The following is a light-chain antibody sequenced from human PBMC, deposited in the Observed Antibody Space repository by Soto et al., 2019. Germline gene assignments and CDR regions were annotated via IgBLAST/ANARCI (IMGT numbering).Light chain of an antibody. CDR2: GAS. V-gene: IGKV3-20*01. CDR1: GCVKSRF. J-gene: IGKJ4*01. CDR3: QQYGRSPLT. Sequence: ESVLTQSPGTLSLSPGERATLSCRASGCVKSRFLAWYQQKPGQAPRLLIYGASSRATGIPDRFSGSGSGTDFTLTISRLEPEDIAVYYCQQYGRSPLTFGGGTKVEIK.